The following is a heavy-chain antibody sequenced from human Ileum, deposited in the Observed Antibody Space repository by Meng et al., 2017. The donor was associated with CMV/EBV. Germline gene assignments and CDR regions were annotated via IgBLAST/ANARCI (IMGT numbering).Heavy chain of an antibody. Sequence: GESLKISCAASGFTFSDYYMSWIRQAPGKGLECVSYISSSGSTIYYADSVKGRFTISRDNAKNSLYLQMNSLRAEDTAVYYCARDAEVYCSGGGCSRLDSWGQGILVTVSS. D-gene: IGHD2-15*01. CDR3: ARDAEVYCSGGGCSRLDS. CDR1: GFTFSDYY. V-gene: IGHV3-11*04. J-gene: IGHJ5*01. CDR2: ISSSGSTI.